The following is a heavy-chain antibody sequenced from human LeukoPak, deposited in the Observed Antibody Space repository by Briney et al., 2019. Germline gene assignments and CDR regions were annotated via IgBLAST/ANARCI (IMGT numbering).Heavy chain of an antibody. V-gene: IGHV4-59*01. J-gene: IGHJ4*02. CDR1: GGSISSYY. Sequence: SETLSLTCTVSGGSISSYYWSWSRQPPGRGLEWIGYIYYSGSTNYNPSLKSRVTISVDTSKNQFSLKLSAVTAADTAVYYCARAQYYYDSSGYYPYYFVYWGQGTLVTVSS. D-gene: IGHD3-22*01. CDR3: ARAQYYYDSSGYYPYYFVY. CDR2: IYYSGST.